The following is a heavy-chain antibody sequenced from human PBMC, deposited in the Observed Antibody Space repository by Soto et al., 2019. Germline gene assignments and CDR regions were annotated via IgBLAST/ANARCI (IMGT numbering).Heavy chain of an antibody. Sequence: PGGSLRLSCAASGFTFSSYGMHWVRQAPGKGLEWVAVIWYDGSNKYYADSVKGRFTISRDNSKNTLYLQMGSLRAEDMAVYYCARAPTYIAARLLWYFDYWGQGTLVTVSS. CDR2: IWYDGSNK. D-gene: IGHD6-6*01. V-gene: IGHV3-33*01. CDR3: ARAPTYIAARLLWYFDY. J-gene: IGHJ4*02. CDR1: GFTFSSYG.